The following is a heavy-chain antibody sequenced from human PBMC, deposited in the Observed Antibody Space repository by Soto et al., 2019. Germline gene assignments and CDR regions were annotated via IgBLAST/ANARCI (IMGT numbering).Heavy chain of an antibody. Sequence: QVQLVQSGAEVKKPGASVKISCKASAYPFTSFYIHWVRQAPGQGLEWMGMINPGGGSTTYAQKFQGSGTLTRDTSTNTVYMELTGLKYDDTAMYFCAREGTDYGDYDYWGQGTLVTVSS. CDR1: AYPFTSFY. V-gene: IGHV1-46*01. J-gene: IGHJ4*02. CDR2: INPGGGST. CDR3: AREGTDYGDYDY. D-gene: IGHD4-17*01.